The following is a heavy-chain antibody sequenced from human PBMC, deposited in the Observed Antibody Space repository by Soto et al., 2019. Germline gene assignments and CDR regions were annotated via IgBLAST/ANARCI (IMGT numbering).Heavy chain of an antibody. V-gene: IGHV4-31*01. D-gene: IGHD4-17*01. Sequence: QVQLQESGPGLVKPSQTLSLTCTVSGGSISTGGYYWTWIRQHPGKGLEWIGYIYYSGSPYYNPSLKSPVTISVDTSKNQFSLKLSSVTAADTAVYYCARGLSVTIFDNWGQGTLVTVSS. CDR1: GGSISTGGYY. CDR2: IYYSGSP. CDR3: ARGLSVTIFDN. J-gene: IGHJ4*02.